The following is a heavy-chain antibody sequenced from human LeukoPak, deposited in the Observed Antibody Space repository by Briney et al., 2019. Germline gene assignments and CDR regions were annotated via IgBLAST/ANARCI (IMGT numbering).Heavy chain of an antibody. CDR1: GFTFSSYS. CDR2: IYSGGST. J-gene: IGHJ4*02. D-gene: IGHD6-19*01. V-gene: IGHV3-53*01. Sequence: GGSLRLSCAASGFTFSSYSMNWVRQAPGRGLEWVSVIYSGGSTYYADSVKGRFTISRDNSKNTLYLQMNSLRAEDTAVYYCARAVGYSSAPTDYWGQGTLVTVSS. CDR3: ARAVGYSSAPTDY.